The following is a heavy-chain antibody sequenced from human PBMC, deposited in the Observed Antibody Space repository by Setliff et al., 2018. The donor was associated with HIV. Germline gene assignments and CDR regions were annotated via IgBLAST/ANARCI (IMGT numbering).Heavy chain of an antibody. D-gene: IGHD3-22*01. CDR1: GGSISSHY. CDR2: IYYSGST. V-gene: IGHV4-59*11. Sequence: TLSLTCTVSGGSISSHYWSWIRQPPGKGLEWIGSIYYSGSTNYNPSLKSRVTISVDTSKNQFSLKLSSVTAADTAVYYCARGAGVVWDAFDIWGQGTMVTVSS. CDR3: ARGAGVVWDAFDI. J-gene: IGHJ3*02.